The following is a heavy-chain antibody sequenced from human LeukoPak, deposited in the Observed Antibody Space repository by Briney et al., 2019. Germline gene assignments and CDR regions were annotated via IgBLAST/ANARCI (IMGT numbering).Heavy chain of an antibody. CDR2: ISHIERT. Sequence: SETLSLTCAVSGDSFSSHYWTWIRQSPGTGLEWIGYISHIERTNYNPSLKSRVTISIDTSKNQFSLKLRSVTAADTAVYYCARDLVTVTKGFDIWGQGTMVSVSS. J-gene: IGHJ3*02. D-gene: IGHD4-17*01. CDR1: GDSFSSHY. V-gene: IGHV4-59*11. CDR3: ARDLVTVTKGFDI.